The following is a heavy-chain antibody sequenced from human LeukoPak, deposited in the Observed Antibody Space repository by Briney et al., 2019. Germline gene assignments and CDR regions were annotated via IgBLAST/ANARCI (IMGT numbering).Heavy chain of an antibody. V-gene: IGHV4-39*07. CDR1: GGSISSSSYY. Sequence: SETLSLTCTVSGGSISSSSYYWGWIRQPPGKGLEWIGSIYYSGSTYYNPSLKSRVTISVNTSKNQFSLKLSSVTAADTAVYYCARGTIEFNWFDPWGQGTLVTVSS. CDR2: IYYSGST. J-gene: IGHJ5*02. D-gene: IGHD1-26*01. CDR3: ARGTIEFNWFDP.